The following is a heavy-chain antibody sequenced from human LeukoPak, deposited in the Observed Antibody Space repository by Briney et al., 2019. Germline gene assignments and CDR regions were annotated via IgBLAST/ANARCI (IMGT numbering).Heavy chain of an antibody. J-gene: IGHJ4*02. CDR2: INHSGST. Sequence: TRGSLRLSCAASGFMFSSNWMSWIRQPPGKGLEWIGEINHSGSTNYNPSLKSRVTISVDTSKKQFSLKLSSVTAADTAMYYCASPWGYGSGIWGQGTLVTVSS. V-gene: IGHV4-34*01. D-gene: IGHD3-10*01. CDR1: GFMFSSNW. CDR3: ASPWGYGSGI.